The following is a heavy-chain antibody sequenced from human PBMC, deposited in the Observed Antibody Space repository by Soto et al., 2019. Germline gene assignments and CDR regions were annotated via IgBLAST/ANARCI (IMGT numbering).Heavy chain of an antibody. V-gene: IGHV4-4*02. CDR2: FYHSGST. CDR1: GGAISSSNW. D-gene: IGHD2-15*01. Sequence: SETLSLTSPVSGGAISSSNWRSWFRQPPGKGLVWIGEFYHSGSTNYNPSLKSRVTISVDKFKNQFSLKLSSVTAADTAVYYCARASGYCSGGSCYSPYYYGMDVWGQGTTVT. J-gene: IGHJ6*02. CDR3: ARASGYCSGGSCYSPYYYGMDV.